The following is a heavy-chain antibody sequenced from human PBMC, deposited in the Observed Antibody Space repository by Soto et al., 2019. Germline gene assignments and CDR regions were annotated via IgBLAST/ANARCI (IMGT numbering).Heavy chain of an antibody. Sequence: PSQTLSLTCAISGDSVSSNSAAWNWIRQSPSRGLEWLGRTYYRSKWYNDYAVSVKSRITINPDTSKNQFSLQLNSVTPEDTAVYYCARDRENTYYYDSSGYSPGMDVWGQGTTVTVSS. CDR3: ARDRENTYYYDSSGYSPGMDV. CDR2: TYYRSKWYN. V-gene: IGHV6-1*01. D-gene: IGHD3-22*01. CDR1: GDSVSSNSAA. J-gene: IGHJ6*02.